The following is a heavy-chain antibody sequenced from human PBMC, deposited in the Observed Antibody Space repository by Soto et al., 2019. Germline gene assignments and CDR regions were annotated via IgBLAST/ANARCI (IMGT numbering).Heavy chain of an antibody. CDR1: GFTFSSYA. CDR3: VKDQGVRGVIISTPGPFDY. Sequence: EVQLVESGGGLVQPGGSLRLSCSASGFTFSSYAMHWVRQAPGKGLEYVSAISSNGGSTYYADSVKGRFTISRDNSKNTLYLQMSSLRAEDTAVYYCVKDQGVRGVIISTPGPFDYWGQGTLVTVSS. V-gene: IGHV3-64D*06. D-gene: IGHD3-10*01. J-gene: IGHJ4*02. CDR2: ISSNGGST.